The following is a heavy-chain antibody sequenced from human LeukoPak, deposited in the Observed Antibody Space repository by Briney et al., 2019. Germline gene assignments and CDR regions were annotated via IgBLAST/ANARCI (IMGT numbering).Heavy chain of an antibody. V-gene: IGHV3-48*03. CDR3: APTRLAAPRHDTSFGGPPFDS. CDR1: GFTFKTYQ. D-gene: IGHD3-16*01. Sequence: GRSLRLSCVASGFTFKTYQMNWVRQAPGKGLEWLSCITCGTSVIYYADSVKGRFTISRDDATKSLCLQMNSLTVDDTAVYYSAPTRLAAPRHDTSFGGPPFDSWGQGTLVIVSS. J-gene: IGHJ4*02. CDR2: ITCGTSVI.